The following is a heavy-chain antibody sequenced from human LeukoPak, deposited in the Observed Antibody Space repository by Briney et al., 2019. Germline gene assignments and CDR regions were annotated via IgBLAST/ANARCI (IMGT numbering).Heavy chain of an antibody. Sequence: ASVKVSCKASGYTFTGYYMHWVRQAPGQGLEWMGWINPNSGGTNYAQKFQGRVTMTRDTSISTAYMELSRLRSDDTAVYYCARSYDILTGYYPSYYHYYGMDVWGQGTTVTVSS. J-gene: IGHJ6*02. V-gene: IGHV1-2*02. D-gene: IGHD3-9*01. CDR3: ARSYDILTGYYPSYYHYYGMDV. CDR1: GYTFTGYY. CDR2: INPNSGGT.